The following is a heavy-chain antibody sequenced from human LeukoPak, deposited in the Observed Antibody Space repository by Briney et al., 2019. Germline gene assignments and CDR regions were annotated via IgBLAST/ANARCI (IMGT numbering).Heavy chain of an antibody. Sequence: NPSETLSLTCTVSGGSISSYYWSWIRQPPGKGLEWIGYIYYSGSTNYNPSLKSRVTISVDTSKNQFSLKLSSVTAADTAVYYCARGSWYNYDSSGPIDYWGQGTLVTVSS. CDR2: IYYSGST. D-gene: IGHD3-22*01. V-gene: IGHV4-59*01. J-gene: IGHJ4*02. CDR3: ARGSWYNYDSSGPIDY. CDR1: GGSISSYY.